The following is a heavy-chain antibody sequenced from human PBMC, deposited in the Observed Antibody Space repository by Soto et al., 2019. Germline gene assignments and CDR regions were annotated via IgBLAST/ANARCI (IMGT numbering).Heavy chain of an antibody. CDR3: AKAYGDYPYWYFDL. J-gene: IGHJ2*01. D-gene: IGHD4-17*01. CDR1: GFTFPNYA. CDR2: IRSSGSST. Sequence: EVQLLESGGGSVQPGGSLRLSCAASGFTFPNYAMSWVRQAPGKGLEWVSAIRSSGSSTWYADSVKGRFTISRDNSKKTLYLQMNSLRVEDTAVYSCAKAYGDYPYWYFDLWGRGTLVTVSS. V-gene: IGHV3-23*01.